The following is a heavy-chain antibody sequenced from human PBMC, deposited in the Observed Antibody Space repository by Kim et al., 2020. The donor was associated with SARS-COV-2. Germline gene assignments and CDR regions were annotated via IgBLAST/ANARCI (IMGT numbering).Heavy chain of an antibody. CDR1: GFTFSTYA. CDR2: ISDSGGST. CDR3: AKGLGFYNWYENHAFDI. J-gene: IGHJ3*02. D-gene: IGHD1-1*01. Sequence: GGSLRLSCAASGFTFSTYAMSWVRQAPGKGLEWVSGISDSGGSTYYPDSVTGRFSISRDNSKNTLLLQMNSLRAEDTAVYYCAKGLGFYNWYENHAFDIWGQGTMVTVSS. V-gene: IGHV3-23*01.